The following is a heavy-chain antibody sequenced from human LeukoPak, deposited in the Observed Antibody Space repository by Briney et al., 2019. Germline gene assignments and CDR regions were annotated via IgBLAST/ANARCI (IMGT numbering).Heavy chain of an antibody. CDR3: ARDGGFCTNGVCFFDY. CDR2: ISSDGTTI. D-gene: IGHD2-8*01. CDR1: GFPFSNYW. Sequence: GGSLRLSCAASGFPFSNYWMHWVRQVPGKGLVWVSRISSDGTTISYADSVKGRFTISRDNAKNTLYLQVNSLRAEDTAVYYCARDGGFCTNGVCFFDYWGQGTLVTVSS. V-gene: IGHV3-74*01. J-gene: IGHJ4*02.